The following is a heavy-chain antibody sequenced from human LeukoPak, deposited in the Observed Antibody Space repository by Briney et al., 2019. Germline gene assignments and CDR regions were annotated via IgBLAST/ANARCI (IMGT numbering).Heavy chain of an antibody. V-gene: IGHV3-11*01. CDR3: ARDRGVGAIYFDY. J-gene: IGHJ4*02. D-gene: IGHD1-26*01. CDR2: ISSSGSTI. CDR1: GFTFSDYY. Sequence: KTGGSLRLSCAASGFTFSDYYMSWIRQAPGKGLEWVSYISSSGSTIYYADSVKGRFTISRDNAKNSLYLQMNSLRAEDTAVYYCARDRGVGAIYFDYWGQGTLVTVSS.